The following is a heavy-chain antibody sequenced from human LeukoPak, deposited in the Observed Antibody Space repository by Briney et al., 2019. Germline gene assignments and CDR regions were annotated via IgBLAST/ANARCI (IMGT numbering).Heavy chain of an antibody. V-gene: IGHV1-2*02. D-gene: IGHD6-6*01. Sequence: ASVKVSCKASGYTFTGYYMHWVRQAPGQGLEWMGWINPNSGGTNYAQKFQGRVTMTRDTSISTAYMELSRLRSDDTAVYYCARDDVEYSSSSGNWFDPLGQGTLVTVSS. CDR2: INPNSGGT. J-gene: IGHJ5*02. CDR1: GYTFTGYY. CDR3: ARDDVEYSSSSGNWFDP.